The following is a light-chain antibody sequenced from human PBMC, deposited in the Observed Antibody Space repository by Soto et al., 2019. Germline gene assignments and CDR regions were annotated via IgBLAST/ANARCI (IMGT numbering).Light chain of an antibody. CDR3: CSFACARVM. J-gene: IGLJ3*02. CDR1: SSDVGSYYL. CDR2: EDT. V-gene: IGLV2-23*01. Sequence: QSALTQPASVSGSPRQSITISGTGTSSDVGSYYLVSWYQHHPGKAPKLIIYEDTKRPSGTSNRFSGSKSGNTASLTISGLQAEYEADYYCCSFACARVMFGGGTKLTVL.